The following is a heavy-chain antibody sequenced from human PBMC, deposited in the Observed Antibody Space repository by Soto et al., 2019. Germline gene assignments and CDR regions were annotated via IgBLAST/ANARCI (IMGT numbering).Heavy chain of an antibody. V-gene: IGHV3-11*01. Sequence: QVQLVESGGGLVKPGGSLRLSCAASGFTFSDYYMSWIRQAPGKGLEWVSYISSSGTNIYYADSVKGRFTISRDNAKNSLFWQMNGLRAEATALYYGVRGVSGSLWFGGGGAFDIWGQGTMVIVSS. J-gene: IGHJ3*02. CDR3: VRGVSGSLWFGGGGAFDI. CDR2: ISSSGTNI. D-gene: IGHD3-10*01. CDR1: GFTFSDYY.